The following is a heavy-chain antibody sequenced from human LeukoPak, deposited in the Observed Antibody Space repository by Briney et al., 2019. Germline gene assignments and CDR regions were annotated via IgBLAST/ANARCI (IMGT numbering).Heavy chain of an antibody. Sequence: GGSLRLSCAASGFTFNTYWMIWVRQAPGKGLEWVANIDQGGSTKYYVDSLKGRFTISRDNAKNSLYLQMNSLRAEDTAVYYCVRDKGGRSGAIYYDAFDVWGQGKMVTVSS. CDR2: IDQGGSTK. V-gene: IGHV3-7*01. CDR1: GFTFNTYW. J-gene: IGHJ3*01. D-gene: IGHD1-26*01. CDR3: VRDKGGRSGAIYYDAFDV.